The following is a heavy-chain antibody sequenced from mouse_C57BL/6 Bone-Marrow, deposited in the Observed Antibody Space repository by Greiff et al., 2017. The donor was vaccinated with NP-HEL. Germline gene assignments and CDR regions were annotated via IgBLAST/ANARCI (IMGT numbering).Heavy chain of an antibody. CDR2: ISYDGSN. J-gene: IGHJ2*01. V-gene: IGHV3-6*01. D-gene: IGHD2-3*01. Sequence: DVKLQQPGPGLVKPSQSLSLTCSVTGYSITSGYYCNWIRQFPGNKLEWMGYISYDGSNNYNPSLKNRISITRDTSKNQFFLKLDSVTTEDTAAYYCARGNDGYYVYFDYWGQGTTLTVSS. CDR1: GYSITSGYY. CDR3: ARGNDGYYVYFDY.